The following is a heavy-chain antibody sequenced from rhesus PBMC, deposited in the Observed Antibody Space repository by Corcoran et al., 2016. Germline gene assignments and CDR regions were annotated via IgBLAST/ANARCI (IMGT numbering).Heavy chain of an antibody. D-gene: IGHD3-3*01. Sequence: QLQLQESGPGLVRASETLSLTCAVSGGSISSDYWSWIRQSPGRGRGWIGRVSGSSGSTDYHPSLKSRVTISTDTSRSQFSLKMRSVTAADTAVYYCARARYYNFWSAYYHLDYWGQGVLVTVSS. J-gene: IGHJ4*01. CDR3: ARARYYNFWSAYYHLDY. CDR2: VSGSSGST. V-gene: IGHV4-173*01. CDR1: GGSISSDY.